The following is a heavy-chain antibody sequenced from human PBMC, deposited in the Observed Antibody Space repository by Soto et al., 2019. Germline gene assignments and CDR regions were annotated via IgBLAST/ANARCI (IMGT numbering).Heavy chain of an antibody. D-gene: IGHD5-12*01. Sequence: VAAVKVSCKESGYTFTSYGISCVRQATGQGLEWMGWISAYNGNTNYAQKLQGRVTMTTDTSTSTAYMELRSLRSDDTAVYYCARASGWLQLAYFDYRGQGTLVTVSS. CDR1: GYTFTSYG. CDR2: ISAYNGNT. J-gene: IGHJ4*02. CDR3: ARASGWLQLAYFDY. V-gene: IGHV1-18*04.